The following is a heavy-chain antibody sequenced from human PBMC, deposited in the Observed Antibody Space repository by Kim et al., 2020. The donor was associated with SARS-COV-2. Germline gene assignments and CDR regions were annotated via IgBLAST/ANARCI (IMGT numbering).Heavy chain of an antibody. Sequence: GGSLRLSCVVSGFTFNSYWMSWVRQAPGKGLVWVASINKDGSERQYVDSVKGRFTISRDNAKNSLYLQMNSLRVEDTALYYCVGDGNCAGDCYPDYYFDFWGQGILVPVSS. CDR3: VGDGNCAGDCYPDYYFDF. V-gene: IGHV3-7*01. CDR1: GFTFNSYW. J-gene: IGHJ4*02. CDR2: INKDGSER. D-gene: IGHD2-21*02.